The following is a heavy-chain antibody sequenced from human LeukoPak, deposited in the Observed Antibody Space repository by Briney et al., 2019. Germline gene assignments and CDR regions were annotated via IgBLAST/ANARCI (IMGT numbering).Heavy chain of an antibody. D-gene: IGHD3-10*01. J-gene: IGHJ1*01. Sequence: SQTLSLTCAISGDSVSSNSAPWNWIRQSPSRGLEWLGRTYYRSKWYNDYAVSVESRITINPDTSKNQFSLQLNSVTPEDTAVYYCARGGWFGELLVFAYWAQDTLVTVSS. CDR3: ARGGWFGELLVFAY. V-gene: IGHV6-1*01. CDR1: GDSVSSNSAP. CDR2: TYYRSKWYN.